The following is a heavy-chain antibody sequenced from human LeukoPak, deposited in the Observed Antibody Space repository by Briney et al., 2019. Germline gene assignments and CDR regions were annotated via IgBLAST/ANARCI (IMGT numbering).Heavy chain of an antibody. V-gene: IGHV3-48*03. CDR3: ARDINSGRAAYYFDY. J-gene: IGHJ4*02. CDR1: GFTFSRYE. D-gene: IGHD6-19*01. Sequence: PGGSLRLSCAASGFTFSRYEMNWVRQAPGKGLEWVSYISRSGDTIYFADSVKGRFTISRDNSKNTLYLQMNSLRAEDTAVYYCARDINSGRAAYYFDYWGQGTLVTVSS. CDR2: ISRSGDTI.